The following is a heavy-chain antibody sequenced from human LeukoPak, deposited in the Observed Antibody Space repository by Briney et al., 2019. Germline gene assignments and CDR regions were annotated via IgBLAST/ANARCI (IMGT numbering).Heavy chain of an antibody. CDR3: ARGRSRVTVFGVALNWFDS. Sequence: SETLSLTCAVYGGSFSNYDWTWIRQPPGKGLVWVGEINHNGRTNYNPSLKSRLTISADTSKNQFSLKLRSVTAADTAVYYCARGRSRVTVFGVALNWFDSWGQGNLVSVSS. J-gene: IGHJ5*01. V-gene: IGHV4-34*01. CDR2: INHNGRT. D-gene: IGHD3-3*01. CDR1: GGSFSNYD.